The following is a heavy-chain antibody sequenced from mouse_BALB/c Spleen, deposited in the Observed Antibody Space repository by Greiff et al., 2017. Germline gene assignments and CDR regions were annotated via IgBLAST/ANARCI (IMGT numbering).Heavy chain of an antibody. CDR1: GYSITSDYA. CDR2: ISYSGST. J-gene: IGHJ4*01. CDR3: AKGYYHAMDY. V-gene: IGHV3-2*02. Sequence: EVQLQQSGPGLVKPSQSLSLTCTVTGYSITSDYAWNWIRQFPGNKLEWMGYISYSGSTSYNPSLKSRISITRDTSKNQFFLQLNSVTTEDTATYYCAKGYYHAMDYWGQGTSVTVSS. D-gene: IGHD2-2*01.